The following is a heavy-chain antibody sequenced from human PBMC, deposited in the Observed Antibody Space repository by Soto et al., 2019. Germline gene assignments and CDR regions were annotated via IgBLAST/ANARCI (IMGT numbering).Heavy chain of an antibody. V-gene: IGHV3-23*01. Sequence: EVQLLESGGGLVQRGGSLRLSCAASGFTFSNYAMSWVRQARGKGLVWVSAISGSGGSTYYADSVKGRFTISRDNSTNEVYMQMNSLSDEDTAVYHCATVSRGSIVVVVAGKDDYYMDFCGKGTTVTVCS. D-gene: IGHD2-15*01. CDR3: ATVSRGSIVVVVAGKDDYYMDF. J-gene: IGHJ6*03. CDR1: GFTFSNYA. CDR2: ISGSGGST.